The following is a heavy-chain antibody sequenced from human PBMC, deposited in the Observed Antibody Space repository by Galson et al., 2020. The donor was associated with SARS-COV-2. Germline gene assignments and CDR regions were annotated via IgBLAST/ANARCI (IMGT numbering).Heavy chain of an antibody. D-gene: IGHD3-3*01. CDR2: IWYDGSNK. CDR1: GFTFSSYG. J-gene: IGHJ5*02. Sequence: TGGSLRLSCAASGFTFSSYGMHWVRQAPGKGLEWVAVIWYDGSNKYYADSVKGRFTISRDNSKNTLYLQMNSLRAEDTAVYYCARDSWSGEGWFDPWGQGTLVTVSS. CDR3: ARDSWSGEGWFDP. V-gene: IGHV3-33*01.